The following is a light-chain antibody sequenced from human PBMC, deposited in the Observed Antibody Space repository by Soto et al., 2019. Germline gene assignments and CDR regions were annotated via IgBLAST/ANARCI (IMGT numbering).Light chain of an antibody. CDR3: QQCGSSA. V-gene: IGKV3-20*01. CDR1: QSVSSSS. J-gene: IGKJ4*01. Sequence: EIELTQSPGTLSLSPGEGATLSCRASQSVSSSSLAWYQQKPGQAPRLLIYGASSRATGIPDRFSGSGSGTDFTLTISRLEPEDFAVYYCQQCGSSAFGGGTKVEIK. CDR2: GAS.